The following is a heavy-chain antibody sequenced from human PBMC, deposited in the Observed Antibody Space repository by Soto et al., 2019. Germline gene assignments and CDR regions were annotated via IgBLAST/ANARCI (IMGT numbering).Heavy chain of an antibody. Sequence: SETLSLTCTVSGGSISSSSYYWGWIRQPPGKGLEWIGSIYYSGSTYYNPSLKSRVTISVDTSKNQFSLKLSSVTAADTAVYYCARQDKYYDSSGGFDYWGQGTLVTVSS. J-gene: IGHJ4*02. CDR3: ARQDKYYDSSGGFDY. V-gene: IGHV4-39*01. CDR1: GGSISSSSYY. D-gene: IGHD3-22*01. CDR2: IYYSGST.